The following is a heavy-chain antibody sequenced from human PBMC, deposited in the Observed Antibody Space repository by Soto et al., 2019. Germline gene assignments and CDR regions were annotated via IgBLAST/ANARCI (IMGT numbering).Heavy chain of an antibody. D-gene: IGHD3-22*01. Sequence: GESLKISCKGSGYSFAGYWITWVRQKPGKGLEWMGRIDPSDSQTYYSPSFRGHVTISVTKSITTVFLQWSSLRASDTAMYYCARQIYNSDTGPNFQYYFDSWGQGTPVTVSS. V-gene: IGHV5-10-1*01. CDR2: IDPSDSQT. CDR3: ARQIYNSDTGPNFQYYFDS. CDR1: GYSFAGYW. J-gene: IGHJ4*02.